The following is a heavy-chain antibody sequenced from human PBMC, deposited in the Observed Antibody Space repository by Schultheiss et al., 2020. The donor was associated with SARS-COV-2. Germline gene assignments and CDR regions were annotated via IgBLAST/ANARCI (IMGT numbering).Heavy chain of an antibody. Sequence: GGSLRLSCAASGFTFSSYSMNWVRQAPGKGLEWVSSISSSSSYIYYADSVKGRFTISRDNAKNSLYLQMNSLRAEDTALYYCAKNPTRTTGSNWGQGTLVTVSS. CDR3: AKNPTRTTGSN. J-gene: IGHJ4*02. CDR1: GFTFSSYS. D-gene: IGHD1-1*01. CDR2: ISSSSSYI. V-gene: IGHV3-21*01.